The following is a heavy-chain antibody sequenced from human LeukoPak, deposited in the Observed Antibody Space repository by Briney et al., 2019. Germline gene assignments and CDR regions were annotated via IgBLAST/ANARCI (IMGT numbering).Heavy chain of an antibody. D-gene: IGHD3-9*01. CDR1: GITFSSYS. CDR3: ARGPYDILTGYPLGAFDI. Sequence: GGPLRLSCAASGITFSSYSMNWVRQAPGKGLEWVSFISSSRSYIYYADSLKGRFTISRDNAKNSLYLQMNSLGAEDTAVYYCARGPYDILTGYPLGAFDIWGQGTMVTVSS. V-gene: IGHV3-21*01. CDR2: ISSSRSYI. J-gene: IGHJ3*02.